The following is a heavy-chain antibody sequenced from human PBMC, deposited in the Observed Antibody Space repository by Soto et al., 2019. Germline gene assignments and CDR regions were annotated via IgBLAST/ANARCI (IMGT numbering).Heavy chain of an antibody. Sequence: TSENLSLTFTVSGGTISSGGYYWSWIRQHQGKGLEGIGHIYHSGSTYYNPSLKSRVSVSVDTSKNQLSLKLGSVTAADTAVYYCARRVVVVPAQSHFVYWGQGALVTVS. J-gene: IGHJ4*02. CDR3: ARRVVVVPAQSHFVY. CDR1: GGTISSGGYY. D-gene: IGHD2-15*01. V-gene: IGHV4-31*03. CDR2: IYHSGST.